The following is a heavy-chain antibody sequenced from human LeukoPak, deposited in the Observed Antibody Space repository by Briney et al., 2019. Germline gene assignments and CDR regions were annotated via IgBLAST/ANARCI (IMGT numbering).Heavy chain of an antibody. V-gene: IGHV4-34*01. D-gene: IGHD6-13*01. CDR2: INHSGST. CDR3: ARGDDSSRSFDY. CDR1: GGSFSGYY. Sequence: PSETLSLTCAVYGGSFSGYYWSWIRQPPGKGLEWIGEINHSGSTNYNPSLKSRVTLSVDTSKNQFSLKLSSVTAADTAVYYCARGDDSSRSFDYWGQGTLVTVSS. J-gene: IGHJ4*02.